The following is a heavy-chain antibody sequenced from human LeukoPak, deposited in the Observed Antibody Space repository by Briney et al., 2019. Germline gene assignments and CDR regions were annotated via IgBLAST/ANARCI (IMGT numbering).Heavy chain of an antibody. CDR1: GFTFNTFN. CDR3: ATDGAGFDT. V-gene: IGHV3-21*04. CDR2: ITSGGDYI. Sequence: PGGSLRLSCAASGFTFNTFNMNWVRQAPGKGLEWVSSITSGGDYIYYADSVKGRFTTSRDNAKNSLSLQMNSLRAEDTAVYYCATDGAGFDTWGQGVLVTVSS. J-gene: IGHJ5*02.